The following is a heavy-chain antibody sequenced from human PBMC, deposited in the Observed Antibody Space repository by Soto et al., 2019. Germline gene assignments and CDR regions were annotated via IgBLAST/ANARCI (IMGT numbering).Heavy chain of an antibody. CDR1: GGSISSGGYY. CDR3: ARDLRYDFWSGYYSYNWFDP. Sequence: SETLSLTCTVSGGSISSGGYYWSWTRQPPGKGLEWIGYIYYSGSTNYNPSLKSRVTISVDTSKNQFSLKLSSVTAADTAVYYCARDLRYDFWSGYYSYNWFDPWGQGTLVTVSS. D-gene: IGHD3-3*01. V-gene: IGHV4-61*08. CDR2: IYYSGST. J-gene: IGHJ5*02.